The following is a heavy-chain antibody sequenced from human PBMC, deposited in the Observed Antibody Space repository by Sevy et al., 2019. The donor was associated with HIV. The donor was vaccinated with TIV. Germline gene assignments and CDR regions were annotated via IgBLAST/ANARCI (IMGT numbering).Heavy chain of an antibody. V-gene: IGHV5-51*01. CDR2: IYPGDSDT. CDR3: ARHHVAVAGAPRVDV. J-gene: IGHJ6*02. D-gene: IGHD6-19*01. CDR1: GYSFTNYW. Sequence: GEALKISCKGSGYSFTNYWIGWVRQMPGKGLEWMGIIYPGDSDTRYSPSFQGQVTMSVDKSISTAYLQWSSLKASDTAMYYCARHHVAVAGAPRVDVWGQGTTVTVSS.